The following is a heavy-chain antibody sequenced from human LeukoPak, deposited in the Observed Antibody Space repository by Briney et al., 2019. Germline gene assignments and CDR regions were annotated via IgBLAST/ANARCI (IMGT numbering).Heavy chain of an antibody. CDR1: GFTFSAYA. J-gene: IGHJ4*02. V-gene: IGHV3-23*01. CDR2: ISANGATT. CDR3: AKDYSPFTTGTTFDY. D-gene: IGHD1-1*01. Sequence: QAGGSLRLSCAASGFTFSAYAVRWVRQAPGKGLEWVSAISANGATTYYADSVKGRFTISRDNSKNTLYLQMTSLRAEDTAVYYCAKDYSPFTTGTTFDYWGQGTLVTVSS.